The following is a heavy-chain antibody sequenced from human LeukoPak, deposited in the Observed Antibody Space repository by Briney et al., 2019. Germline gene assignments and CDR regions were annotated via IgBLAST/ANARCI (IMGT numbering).Heavy chain of an antibody. V-gene: IGHV3-23*01. CDR3: AGGYDSSGYYLDDYYYYGMDV. J-gene: IGHJ6*02. CDR2: ISGSGDRT. CDR1: GFTFSNYG. Sequence: GGSLRLSCIASGFTFSNYGMSWVRQAPGKGLEWVSIISGSGDRTLHADSVKGRFTVSRDNSKNTVYLQMNSLKTEDTAVYYCAGGYDSSGYYLDDYYYYGMDVWGQGTTVTVSS. D-gene: IGHD3-22*01.